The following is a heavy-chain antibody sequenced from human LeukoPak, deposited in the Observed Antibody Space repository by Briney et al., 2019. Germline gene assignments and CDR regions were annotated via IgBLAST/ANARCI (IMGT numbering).Heavy chain of an antibody. D-gene: IGHD3-9*01. Sequence: AGGSLRLSCAASGFTFSSYSMNWVRQAPGKGLEWVSSISSSSSYIYYADSVKGRFTISRDNAKNSLYLQMNSLRAEDTAVYYCHCPRSKLYYDILTGYYNVPWFDPWGQGTLVTVSS. CDR1: GFTFSSYS. J-gene: IGHJ5*02. CDR3: HCPRSKLYYDILTGYYNVPWFDP. V-gene: IGHV3-21*01. CDR2: ISSSSSYI.